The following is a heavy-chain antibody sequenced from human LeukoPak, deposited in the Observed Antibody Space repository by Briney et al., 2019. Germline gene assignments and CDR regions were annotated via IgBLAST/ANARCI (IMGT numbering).Heavy chain of an antibody. Sequence: TSETLSLTCTVSGGSISSYYWSWIRQPPGKGLEWIGEINHSGSTNYNPSLKSRVTISVDTSKNQFSLKLSSVTAADTAVYYCARTKVTAIQGYYNWFDPWGQGTLVTVSS. CDR3: ARTKVTAIQGYYNWFDP. V-gene: IGHV4-34*01. CDR2: INHSGST. D-gene: IGHD2-21*02. CDR1: GGSISSYY. J-gene: IGHJ5*02.